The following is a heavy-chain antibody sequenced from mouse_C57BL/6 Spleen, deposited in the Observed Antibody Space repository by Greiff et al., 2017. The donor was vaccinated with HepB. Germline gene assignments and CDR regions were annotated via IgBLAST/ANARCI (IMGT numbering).Heavy chain of an antibody. V-gene: IGHV1-82*01. J-gene: IGHJ4*01. CDR3: ARGYYAMDY. CDR2: IYPGDGDT. Sequence: VQLQQSGPELVKPGASVKISCKASGYAFSSSWMNWVKQRPGKGLEWIGRIYPGDGDTNYNGKFKGKATLTADKSSSTAYMQLSSLPSEDSAVYFCARGYYAMDYWGQGTSVTVSS. CDR1: GYAFSSSW.